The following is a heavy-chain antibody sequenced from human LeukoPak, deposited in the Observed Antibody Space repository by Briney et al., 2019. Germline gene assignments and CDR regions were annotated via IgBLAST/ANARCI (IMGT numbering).Heavy chain of an antibody. CDR2: IYHSGST. CDR3: AREVHSWNDLRYYFDY. J-gene: IGHJ4*02. D-gene: IGHD1-20*01. V-gene: IGHV4-30-2*01. CDR1: GGSISSGGYS. Sequence: SETLSLTCAVSGGSISSGGYSWSWIRQPPGKGLEWIGYIYHSGSTYYNPSLKSRVTISVDRSKNQFSLKLSSVTAADTAVYYCAREVHSWNDLRYYFDYWGQGTLVTVSS.